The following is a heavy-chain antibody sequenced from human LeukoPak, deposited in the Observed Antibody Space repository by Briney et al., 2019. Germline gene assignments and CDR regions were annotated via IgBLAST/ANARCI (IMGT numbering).Heavy chain of an antibody. CDR1: GYTFTGYY. Sequence: ASVKVSCKASGYTFTGYYMHWVRQAPGQGLEWMGWINPNSGGTNYAQKFQGRVTMTRDTSISTAYMELSRLRSDESAVYYCARDVETVRNYDSSGYYYPSFDYWGQGTLVTVSS. CDR2: INPNSGGT. V-gene: IGHV1-2*02. D-gene: IGHD3-22*01. CDR3: ARDVETVRNYDSSGYYYPSFDY. J-gene: IGHJ4*02.